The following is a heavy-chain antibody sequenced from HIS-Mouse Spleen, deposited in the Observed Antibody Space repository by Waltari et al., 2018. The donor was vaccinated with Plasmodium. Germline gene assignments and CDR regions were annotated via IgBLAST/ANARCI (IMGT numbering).Heavy chain of an antibody. CDR2: ISYDGSNK. V-gene: IGHV3-30*03. J-gene: IGHJ4*02. Sequence: QVQLVESGGGVVQPGRSLRLSCAASGFTFSSYGMPGVRQAPGKGVEWVAVISYDGSNKYYADSVKGRFTISRDNSKNTLYLQMNSLRAEDTAVYYCATSGLTGGTYYFDYWGQGTLVTVSS. D-gene: IGHD7-27*01. CDR1: GFTFSSYG. CDR3: ATSGLTGGTYYFDY.